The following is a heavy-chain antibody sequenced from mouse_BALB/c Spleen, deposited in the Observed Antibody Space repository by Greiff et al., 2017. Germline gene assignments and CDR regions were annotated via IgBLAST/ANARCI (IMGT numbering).Heavy chain of an antibody. V-gene: IGHV5-9-4*01. J-gene: IGHJ4*01. Sequence: EVKLVESGGGLVKPGGSLKLSCAASGFTFSSYAMSWVRQSPEKRLEWVAEISSGGSYTYYPDTVTGRFTISRDNAKNTLYLEMSSLRSEDTAMYYCARGSISTMITTGYAMDYWGQGTSVTVSA. CDR3: ARGSISTMITTGYAMDY. CDR1: GFTFSSYA. CDR2: ISSGGSYT. D-gene: IGHD2-4*01.